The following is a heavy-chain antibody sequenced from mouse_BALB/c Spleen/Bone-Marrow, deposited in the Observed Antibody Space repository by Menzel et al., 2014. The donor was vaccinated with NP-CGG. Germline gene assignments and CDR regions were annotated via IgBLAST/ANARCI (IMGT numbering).Heavy chain of an antibody. CDR2: IHLSDSES. V-gene: IGHV1-61*01. J-gene: IGHJ2*01. Sequence: VQLVESGAELVRPGASVKLSCKASGYSFTSYWMNWVKQRPGQGLEWIGMIHLSDSESRLNQKFKDKATLTLDKSSSTAYMQLSSLTSEDSAVYYCTRGSYGSSQYYFDYWGQGTTLTVSS. D-gene: IGHD1-1*01. CDR3: TRGSYGSSQYYFDY. CDR1: GYSFTSYW.